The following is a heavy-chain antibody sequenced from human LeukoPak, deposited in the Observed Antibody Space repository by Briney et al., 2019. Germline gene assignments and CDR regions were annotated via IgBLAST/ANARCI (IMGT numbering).Heavy chain of an antibody. D-gene: IGHD3-22*01. Sequence: GGSLRLSCAASGFTFSDYYMSWFRQAPGKGLEWLSYINGNNGTIYYAGSVRGRFTISRDNAKNSVYLQMNSLRGEDTAVYYCVRAYSRGYSDDFDYWGQGTLVTVSS. J-gene: IGHJ4*02. CDR1: GFTFSDYY. CDR2: INGNNGTI. V-gene: IGHV3-11*01. CDR3: VRAYSRGYSDDFDY.